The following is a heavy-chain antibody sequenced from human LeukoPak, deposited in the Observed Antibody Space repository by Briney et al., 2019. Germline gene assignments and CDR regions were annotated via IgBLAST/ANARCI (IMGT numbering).Heavy chain of an antibody. V-gene: IGHV4-31*03. CDR2: IYYNGST. Sequence: PSETLSLTCTVSGGSISSGGYYWSWIRQHPGKGLEWIGYIYYNGSTYYNPSLKSRVTISVDTSKNQFSLKLSSVTAADTAVYYCARSPCGGSCNYYYYGMDVWGQGTTVTVSS. D-gene: IGHD2-15*01. CDR3: ARSPCGGSCNYYYYGMDV. CDR1: GGSISSGGYY. J-gene: IGHJ6*02.